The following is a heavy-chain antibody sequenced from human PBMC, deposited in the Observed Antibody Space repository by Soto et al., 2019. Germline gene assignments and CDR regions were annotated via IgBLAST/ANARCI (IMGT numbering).Heavy chain of an antibody. V-gene: IGHV4-30-2*01. CDR2: IYHSGST. J-gene: IGHJ6*02. CDR1: GGSISSGGYS. Sequence: QLQLQETGSGLVKPSQTLSLTCAVSGGSISSGGYSWTWIRQPPGKGLEWIGYIYHSGSTYYNPSLKRRVPVAVDSSKNQFSLQLTSVTAADTAVYYCARVPDVWGQGTTVTVSS. CDR3: ARVPDV.